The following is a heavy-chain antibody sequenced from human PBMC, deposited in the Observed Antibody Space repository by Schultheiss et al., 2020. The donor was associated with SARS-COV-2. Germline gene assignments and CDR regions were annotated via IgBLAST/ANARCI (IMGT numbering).Heavy chain of an antibody. V-gene: IGHV3-74*01. CDR2: INSDGSST. Sequence: GGSLRLSCAASGFTFSSYGMHWVRQAPGKGLVWVSRINSDGSSTSYADSVKGRFTISRDNAKNTLYLQMNSLRAEDTAVYYCARSERLRSQLDYWGQGTLVTVSS. J-gene: IGHJ4*02. CDR3: ARSERLRSQLDY. CDR1: GFTFSSYG. D-gene: IGHD4-17*01.